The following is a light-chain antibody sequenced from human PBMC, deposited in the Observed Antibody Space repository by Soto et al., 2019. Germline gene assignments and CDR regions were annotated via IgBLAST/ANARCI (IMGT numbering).Light chain of an antibody. CDR3: CSYAGSNNFPYV. Sequence: QSALTQPPSASGSPGQSVTISCTGTSSDVGGYNYVSWYQQHPGKAPKLMIYEVSKRPSGVPDCFSGSKSGNTASLTVSGLQAEDEADYYCCSYAGSNNFPYVFGTGTKVTVL. CDR1: SSDVGGYNY. V-gene: IGLV2-8*01. J-gene: IGLJ1*01. CDR2: EVS.